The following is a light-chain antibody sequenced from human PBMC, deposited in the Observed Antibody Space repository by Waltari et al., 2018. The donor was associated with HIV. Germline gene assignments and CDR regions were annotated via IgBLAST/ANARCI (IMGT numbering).Light chain of an antibody. V-gene: IGLV2-14*03. CDR1: SSDVGAFDY. J-gene: IGLJ7*01. CDR3: CSYTTARTFW. CDR2: DVN. Sequence: QPALSQPASVSGSPGLSIIFSCTGTSSDVGAFDYVSWHQQHPGMAPKLIIYDVNMRHSGVASRFSGSKYGDTASLVSSAHRAEDEGDYYCCSYTTARTFWFGGGAKLTVL.